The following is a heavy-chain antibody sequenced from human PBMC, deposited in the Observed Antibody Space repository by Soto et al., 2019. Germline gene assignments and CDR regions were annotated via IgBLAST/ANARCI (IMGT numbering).Heavy chain of an antibody. CDR1: GYTFTSYG. CDR3: PRDAPPEDY. J-gene: IGHJ4*02. V-gene: IGHV1-18*01. CDR2: ISAYNGNT. Sequence: QVQVVQSGAEVKKAGASVKVSCKASGYTFTSYGISWVRQAPGQGLEWMGWISAYNGNTNYAQKLQGRVTMTTDTSTSTDCMELRSLRSDDTGFYYCPRDAPPEDYWGQATLVTVSS.